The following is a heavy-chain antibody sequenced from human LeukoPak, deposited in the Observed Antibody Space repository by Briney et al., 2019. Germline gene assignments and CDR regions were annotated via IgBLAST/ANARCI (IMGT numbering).Heavy chain of an antibody. Sequence: PSETLSLTCTVSGGSISSYYWSWIRRPPGKGLEWIGYIYYSGSTNYNPSLKSRVTISVDTSKNQFSLKLSSVTAADTAVYYCARAETYYYGSGSKTNWFDPWGQGTLVTVSS. CDR3: ARAETYYYGSGSKTNWFDP. J-gene: IGHJ5*02. CDR2: IYYSGST. D-gene: IGHD3-10*01. CDR1: GGSISSYY. V-gene: IGHV4-59*01.